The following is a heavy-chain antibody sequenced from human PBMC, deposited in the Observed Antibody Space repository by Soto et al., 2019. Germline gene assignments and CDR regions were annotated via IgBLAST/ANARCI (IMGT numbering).Heavy chain of an antibody. Sequence: ASVKVSCKASGYTFTGYYMHWVRQAPGQGLELMGWINPNSGGTNYAQKFQGRVTMTRDTSISTAYMELSRLRSDDTAVYYCAIRGDYDFWSGYSYYYGMDVWGQGTTVTVSS. J-gene: IGHJ6*02. CDR2: INPNSGGT. D-gene: IGHD3-3*01. V-gene: IGHV1-2*02. CDR1: GYTFTGYY. CDR3: AIRGDYDFWSGYSYYYGMDV.